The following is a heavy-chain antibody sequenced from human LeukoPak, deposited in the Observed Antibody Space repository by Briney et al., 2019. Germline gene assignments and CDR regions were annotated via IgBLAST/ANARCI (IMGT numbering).Heavy chain of an antibody. V-gene: IGHV3-30*02. Sequence: PGGSLRLSCTASGFTFSSYGMHWVRQAPGKGLEWVAFIWNDGNKKFCADSVKGRFTISRDNSKNTLYLQMSSLRTEDTAVYYCAKDSGTFYFDYWGQGTLVTVSS. CDR2: IWNDGNKK. J-gene: IGHJ4*02. CDR3: AKDSGTFYFDY. D-gene: IGHD1-26*01. CDR1: GFTFSSYG.